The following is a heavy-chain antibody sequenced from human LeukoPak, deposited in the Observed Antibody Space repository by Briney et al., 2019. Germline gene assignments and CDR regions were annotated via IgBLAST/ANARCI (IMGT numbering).Heavy chain of an antibody. CDR1: GASIRSYY. Sequence: SETLSLTCTVSGASIRSYYWSWIRQPARKGLEWIGRTYTSGTMNYNPSLKSRVTMSVDTSKNQFSLKMSSVTAADTAVYYCARGAYYYESSSWGQGALVTVSS. V-gene: IGHV4-4*07. J-gene: IGHJ4*02. CDR3: ARGAYYYESSS. D-gene: IGHD3-22*01. CDR2: TYTSGTM.